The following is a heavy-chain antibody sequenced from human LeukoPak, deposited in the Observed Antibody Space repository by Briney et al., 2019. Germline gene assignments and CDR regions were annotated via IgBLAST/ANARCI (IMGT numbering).Heavy chain of an antibody. Sequence: GGSLRLSCAASGFTFSSYAMSWVRQAPGKGREWVSAISGSGGSTYYADSVKGRFTISRDNSKNTLYLQMNSLRAEDTAVYYCAKQGLDYYDSSGYSYFDNWGQGTLVTVSS. CDR3: AKQGLDYYDSSGYSYFDN. V-gene: IGHV3-23*01. J-gene: IGHJ4*02. CDR1: GFTFSSYA. CDR2: ISGSGGST. D-gene: IGHD3-22*01.